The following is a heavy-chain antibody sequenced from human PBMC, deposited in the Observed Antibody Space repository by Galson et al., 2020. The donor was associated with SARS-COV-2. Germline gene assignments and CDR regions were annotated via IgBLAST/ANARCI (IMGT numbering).Heavy chain of an antibody. CDR3: ARDLFCCYDSLAFDI. Sequence: SETLSLTCTVSGGSISDYHWSWLRQPLGKRLESIGYIYSSGSTNYSPSLKSRVTISVDTSKNQLFLKLSSVTAADTAVDYCARDLFCCYDSLAFDIWGQGTVVAVSS. J-gene: IGHJ3*02. D-gene: IGHD2-2*01. CDR2: IYSSGST. V-gene: IGHV4-59*13. CDR1: GGSISDYH.